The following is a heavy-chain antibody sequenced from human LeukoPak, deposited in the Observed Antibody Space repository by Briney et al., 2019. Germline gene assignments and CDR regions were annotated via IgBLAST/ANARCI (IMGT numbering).Heavy chain of an antibody. CDR3: ATSPVVTED. CDR2: INSDGSSA. J-gene: IGHJ4*02. D-gene: IGHD2-21*02. Sequence: GGSLRLSCAASGFTFSNYWMHWVRQAPGKGLVWVSRINSDGSSATYADSVKGRFTISRDNAKNTLYLQMNRLRGEDTAVYYCATSPVVTEDWGQGTLVTVSS. V-gene: IGHV3-74*01. CDR1: GFTFSNYW.